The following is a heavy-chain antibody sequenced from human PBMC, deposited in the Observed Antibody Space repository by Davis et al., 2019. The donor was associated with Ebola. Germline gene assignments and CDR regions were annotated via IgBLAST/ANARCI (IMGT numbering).Heavy chain of an antibody. CDR3: AREREEAGNRGGDAFDF. V-gene: IGHV3-21*06. J-gene: IGHJ3*01. D-gene: IGHD3-10*01. Sequence: GGSLRLSCAASGFTFSSYSMNWVRQAPGKGLEWVSAIRTDGTSISYADSATGRFTISRDSARNLLYLQMNSLRAEDMAVYYCAREREEAGNRGGDAFDFWGQGAKVSVSS. CDR1: GFTFSSYS. CDR2: IRTDGTSI.